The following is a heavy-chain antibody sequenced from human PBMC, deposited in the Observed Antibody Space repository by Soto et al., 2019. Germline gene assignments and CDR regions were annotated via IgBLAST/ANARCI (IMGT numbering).Heavy chain of an antibody. CDR3: ATTLGGFLEY. Sequence: QVQLAQSGAEVKKPGSSVKVSCKASGGSFSSYAITWVRQAPGQGLEWMGGIIPISDTAHYAQNFQGRVTMTADKSTTTAYMELSSLRSEDTALYYCATTLGGFLEYWGQGTQVTVSS. D-gene: IGHD1-26*01. CDR1: GGSFSSYA. V-gene: IGHV1-69*06. CDR2: IIPISDTA. J-gene: IGHJ4*02.